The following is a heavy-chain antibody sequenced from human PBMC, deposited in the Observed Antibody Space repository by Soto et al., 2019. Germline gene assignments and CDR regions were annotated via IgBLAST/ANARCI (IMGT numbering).Heavy chain of an antibody. Sequence: GESLKISCKGSGYSFTSYWIGWVRQMPGKGLEWMGIIYPGDSDTRYSPSFQGQVTISADKSISTAYLQWSSLKASDTAMYYCARRGTYYYDSSGHGLDYWGQGTLVTVSS. V-gene: IGHV5-51*01. CDR1: GYSFTSYW. CDR2: IYPGDSDT. J-gene: IGHJ4*02. D-gene: IGHD3-22*01. CDR3: ARRGTYYYDSSGHGLDY.